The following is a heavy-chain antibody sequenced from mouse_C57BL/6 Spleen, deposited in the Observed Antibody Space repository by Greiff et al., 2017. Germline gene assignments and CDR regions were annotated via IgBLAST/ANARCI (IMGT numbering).Heavy chain of an antibody. CDR2: IDPSDSYT. Sequence: VKLQQPGAELVRPGTSVKLSCKASGYTFTSYWMHWVKQRPGQGLEWIGVIDPSDSYTNYNQKFKGKATLTVDTSSSTAYMQLSSLTSEDSAVYYCARGDDYYAMDYWGQGTSVTVSS. V-gene: IGHV1-59*01. CDR3: ARGDDYYAMDY. J-gene: IGHJ4*01. CDR1: GYTFTSYW.